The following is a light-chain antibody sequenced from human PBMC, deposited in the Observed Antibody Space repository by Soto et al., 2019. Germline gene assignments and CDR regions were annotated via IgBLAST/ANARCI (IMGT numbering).Light chain of an antibody. Sequence: AIRMTQSPSSFSASTGDRVTITCRASQGISSYLAWYQQKPGKAPKLLIYAASTLQSGVPSRFSGSGSGTDFTLTISSLQSEDFTVYSCLQYHNLWAFGQGTKVDIK. CDR3: LQYHNLWA. J-gene: IGKJ1*01. V-gene: IGKV1-8*01. CDR2: AAS. CDR1: QGISSY.